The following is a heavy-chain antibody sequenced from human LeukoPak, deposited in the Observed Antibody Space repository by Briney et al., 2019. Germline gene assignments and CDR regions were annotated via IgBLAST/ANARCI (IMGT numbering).Heavy chain of an antibody. V-gene: IGHV4-38-2*02. J-gene: IGHJ4*02. CDR3: ARATYYYGSGSLIYYFDY. D-gene: IGHD3-10*01. CDR2: IYHSGST. CDR1: GGSISSYY. Sequence: PSETLSLTCTVSGGSISSYYWSWIRQPPGKGLEWIGSIYHSGSTYYNPSLKSRVTISVDTSKNQFSLKLSSVTAADTAVYYCARATYYYGSGSLIYYFDYWGQGTLVTVSS.